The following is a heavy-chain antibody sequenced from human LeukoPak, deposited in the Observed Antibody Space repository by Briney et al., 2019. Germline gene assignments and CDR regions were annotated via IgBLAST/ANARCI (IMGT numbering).Heavy chain of an antibody. CDR1: GGSITSYY. V-gene: IGHV4-59*01. CDR3: AAAESYGDFDY. D-gene: IGHD4-17*01. Sequence: SETVSLTCTVSGGSITSYYWSWIRQPPGKGLEWIGYIYYSGSTSNNPSLKNRVYISIETSKKQFSLKLSSVTSADTPMYYCAAAESYGDFDYWGQGNSVTVSS. J-gene: IGHJ4*02. CDR2: IYYSGST.